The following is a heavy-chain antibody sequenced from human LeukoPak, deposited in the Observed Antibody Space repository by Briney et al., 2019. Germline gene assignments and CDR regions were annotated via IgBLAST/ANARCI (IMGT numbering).Heavy chain of an antibody. CDR1: GGSISSSNW. J-gene: IGHJ4*02. Sequence: SETLSLTCAVSGGSISSSNWWSWVRQPPGKGLEWIGEIYHSGSTNYNPSLKSRVTISVDTSKNQFSLKLSSVTAADTAVYYCARASAMITFGGVIQKYFDYWVQGTLVTVAS. D-gene: IGHD3-16*02. CDR2: IYHSGST. V-gene: IGHV4-4*02. CDR3: ARASAMITFGGVIQKYFDY.